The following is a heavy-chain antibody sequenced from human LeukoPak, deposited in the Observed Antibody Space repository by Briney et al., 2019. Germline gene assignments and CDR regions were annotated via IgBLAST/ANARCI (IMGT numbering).Heavy chain of an antibody. J-gene: IGHJ4*02. V-gene: IGHV3-23*01. CDR1: GFTFSSYA. CDR3: AKRAARGVGRLSLTSPDDY. CDR2: ISGSGGNT. D-gene: IGHD6-6*01. Sequence: GGSLRLSCAASGFTFSSYAMSWVRQAPGKGLEWVSAISGSGGNTYYADSVKGRFTISRDNSKNTLYLQMNSLRAEDTAVYYCAKRAARGVGRLSLTSPDDYWGQGTLVTVSS.